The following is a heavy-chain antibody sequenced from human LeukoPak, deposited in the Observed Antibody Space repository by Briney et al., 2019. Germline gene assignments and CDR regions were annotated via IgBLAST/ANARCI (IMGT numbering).Heavy chain of an antibody. CDR1: GGSISSSRYF. V-gene: IGHV4-39*01. CDR2: IYYSGST. D-gene: IGHD3-22*01. Sequence: PSETLSLTCTVSGGSISSSRYFWGWLRQPPGKGLEWIGSIYYSGSTYYNPSLKSRVTISVDTSKNQFSLKLSSVTAADTAVYYCARTITMIVVTRRHYYMDVWGKGTTVTISS. CDR3: ARTITMIVVTRRHYYMDV. J-gene: IGHJ6*03.